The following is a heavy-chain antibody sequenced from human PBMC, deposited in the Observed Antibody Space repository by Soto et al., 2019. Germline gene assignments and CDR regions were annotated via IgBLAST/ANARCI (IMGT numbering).Heavy chain of an antibody. Sequence: EVQLVESGGGLVQPGGSLRLSCAASGFTFSSYWMSWVRQAPGKGLEWVANIKQDGSEKYYVDSVKGRFTISRDNAKNSLYLQMNSLRAEDTAVYYCARDFRFDLKKMATMEDYWGQGTLVTVSS. CDR3: ARDFRFDLKKMATMEDY. J-gene: IGHJ4*02. V-gene: IGHV3-7*01. CDR2: IKQDGSEK. D-gene: IGHD5-12*01. CDR1: GFTFSSYW.